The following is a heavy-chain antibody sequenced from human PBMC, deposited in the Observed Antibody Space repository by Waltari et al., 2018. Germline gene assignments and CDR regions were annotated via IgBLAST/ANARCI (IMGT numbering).Heavy chain of an antibody. CDR2: MEYRGST. V-gene: IGHV4-39*01. Sequence: QLQLQESGPGLVKPSETLSLTCTVSGGSISSNYNWGWIRQPPGKGLEWMGNMEYRGSTFYNPSLKSRVTISLDTWSNQFSLRLGSVGAADTAVYFCGRIAFGDDGGYFQHWGQGTLVTVSS. J-gene: IGHJ1*01. CDR3: GRIAFGDDGGYFQH. CDR1: GGSISSNYN. D-gene: IGHD4-17*01.